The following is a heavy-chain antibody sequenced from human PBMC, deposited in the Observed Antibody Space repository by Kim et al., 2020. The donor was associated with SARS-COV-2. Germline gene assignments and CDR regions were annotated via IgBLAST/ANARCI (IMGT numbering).Heavy chain of an antibody. CDR3: AKDQRWYGDDGGGFDP. CDR2: ICDGGGNK. J-gene: IGHJ5*02. CDR1: GFTFSSYG. Sequence: GGSLRLSCAASGFTFSSYGMHWVRQAPGKGLEWVSVICDGGGNKYSADSVKGRFTISRDNSKNTLYLQMNSLRAEDTAVYYCAKDQRWYGDDGGGFDPWG. V-gene: IGHV3-33*06. D-gene: IGHD2-21*01.